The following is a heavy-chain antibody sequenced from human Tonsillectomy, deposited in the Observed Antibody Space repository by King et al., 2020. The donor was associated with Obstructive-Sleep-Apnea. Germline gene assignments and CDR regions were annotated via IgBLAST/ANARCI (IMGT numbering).Heavy chain of an antibody. CDR1: GFTFGSYW. CDR2: IRQDESQK. V-gene: IGHV3-7*03. Sequence: VQLVESGGGLVQPGGSLRLSYAASGFTFGSYWMTWVRQAPGRGLEWVANIRQDESQKYYVDSVKGRFTISRDNAKNSLYLQMNSLRADDTAVYYCARDRSYETPGYYYDVFDMWGQGTMVTVSS. CDR3: ARDRSYETPGYYYDVFDM. J-gene: IGHJ3*02. D-gene: IGHD3-9*01.